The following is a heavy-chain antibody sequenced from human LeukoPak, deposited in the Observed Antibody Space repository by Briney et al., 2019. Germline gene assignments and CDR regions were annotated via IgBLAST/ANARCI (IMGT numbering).Heavy chain of an antibody. Sequence: ASVKVSCKASGYTFTGYYMHWVRQAPGQGLEWMGIINPTGGSTTYAQKFQGRVTMTRDTSTSTVYMELSSLRSDDTAVYYCAGTAARRFDYWGQGTLVTVSS. CDR2: INPTGGST. CDR1: GYTFTGYY. V-gene: IGHV1-46*01. J-gene: IGHJ4*02. D-gene: IGHD6-6*01. CDR3: AGTAARRFDY.